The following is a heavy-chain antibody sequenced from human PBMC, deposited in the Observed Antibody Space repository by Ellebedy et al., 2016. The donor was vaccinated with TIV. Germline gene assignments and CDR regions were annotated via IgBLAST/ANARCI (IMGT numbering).Heavy chain of an antibody. Sequence: PGGSLRLSCAASGFTFSSYWMSWVRQAPGKGLEWVANIKQDGSKRFYVDSVKGRFTVSRDSPKNTLYLQMNSLRAEDTAVYYCARATQWLTFDYWGQGILVTVSS. D-gene: IGHD6-19*01. V-gene: IGHV3-7*01. CDR1: GFTFSSYW. CDR3: ARATQWLTFDY. CDR2: IKQDGSKR. J-gene: IGHJ4*02.